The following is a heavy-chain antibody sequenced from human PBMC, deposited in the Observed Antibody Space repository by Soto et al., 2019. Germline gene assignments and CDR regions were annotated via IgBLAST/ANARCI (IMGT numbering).Heavy chain of an antibody. CDR2: IYSSGTT. CDR3: ARHVSCFEAFDV. D-gene: IGHD3-10*01. Sequence: SETLSLTFTVSGGSISSTSYSWGWIRQPPGKKLEWIGSIYSSGTTYYNPPLKSRVTISVNASKKQFSLRLSSVTAADTAVYYCARHVSCFEAFDVGGQGTMVTVSS. V-gene: IGHV4-39*01. J-gene: IGHJ3*01. CDR1: GGSISSTSYS.